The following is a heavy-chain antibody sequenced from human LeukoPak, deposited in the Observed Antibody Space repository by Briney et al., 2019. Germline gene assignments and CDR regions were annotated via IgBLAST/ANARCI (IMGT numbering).Heavy chain of an antibody. CDR2: IYAGGDT. D-gene: IGHD6-19*01. CDR1: GFTVSTNF. J-gene: IGHJ4*02. V-gene: IGHV3-53*01. CDR3: ARSGSGWFDY. Sequence: PGGSLRLSCAASGFTVSTNFMSWLRQAPGKGLEWVSVIYAGGDTYYADSVKGRFTISRDNSKNTLYLRMNSLRAEDTAVYYCARSGSGWFDYWGQGTLVTVSS.